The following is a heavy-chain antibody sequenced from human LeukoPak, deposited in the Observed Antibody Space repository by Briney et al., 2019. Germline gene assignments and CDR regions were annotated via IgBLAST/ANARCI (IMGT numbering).Heavy chain of an antibody. CDR1: GGTFSSYA. Sequence: GASVKVSCKASGGTFSSYAISWVRQAPGQGLEWMGGIIPIFGTANYAQKFQGRVTITADKSTSTAYMELRSLRSDDTAVYYCARDYYGDYPDYWGQGTLVTVSS. V-gene: IGHV1-69*06. D-gene: IGHD4-17*01. CDR2: IIPIFGTA. J-gene: IGHJ4*02. CDR3: ARDYYGDYPDY.